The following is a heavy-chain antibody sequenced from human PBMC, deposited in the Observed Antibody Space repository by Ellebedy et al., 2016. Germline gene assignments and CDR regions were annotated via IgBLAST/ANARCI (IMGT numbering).Heavy chain of an antibody. CDR2: ISTYNGNT. V-gene: IGHV1-18*01. Sequence: ASVKVSXXASGYTFTTHDITWVRQAPGQGLEWMGWISTYNGNTDYAQKLQGRVTMTTDTSTSTAYMELRSLRSDDTAVYYCARGTNFDYWGQGTLVTVSS. J-gene: IGHJ4*02. CDR3: ARGTNFDY. D-gene: IGHD2-2*01. CDR1: GYTFTTHD.